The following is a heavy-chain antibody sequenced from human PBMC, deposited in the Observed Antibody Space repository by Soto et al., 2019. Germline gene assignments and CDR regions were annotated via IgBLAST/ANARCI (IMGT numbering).Heavy chain of an antibody. D-gene: IGHD3-3*01. V-gene: IGHV1-69*13. CDR2: IIPIFGTA. J-gene: IGHJ6*02. CDR3: ARVLGNYDFWSGYPPGSMDV. CDR1: GGTFSSYA. Sequence: SVKVSCKASGGTFSSYAISWVRQAPGQGLEWMGGIIPIFGTANYAQKFQGRVTITADESTSTAYMELSSLRSEDTAVYYCARVLGNYDFWSGYPPGSMDVWGQGATVTVSS.